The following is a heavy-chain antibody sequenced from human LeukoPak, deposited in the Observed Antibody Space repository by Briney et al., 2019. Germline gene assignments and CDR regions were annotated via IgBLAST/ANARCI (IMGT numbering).Heavy chain of an antibody. CDR1: GYTFTSYG. Sequence: ASVKVSCKASGYTFTSYGISWVRQAPGQGLEWMGWISAYNGNTNYAQKLQGRVTMTTDTSTSTAYMELRSLRSDDTAVYYCARGPTYYDILYGMGVWGQGTTVTVSS. D-gene: IGHD3-9*01. J-gene: IGHJ6*02. CDR2: ISAYNGNT. V-gene: IGHV1-18*01. CDR3: ARGPTYYDILYGMGV.